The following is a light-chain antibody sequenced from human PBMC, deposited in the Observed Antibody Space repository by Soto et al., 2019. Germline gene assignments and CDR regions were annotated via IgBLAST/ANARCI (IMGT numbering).Light chain of an antibody. CDR2: GAS. V-gene: IGKV3-20*01. CDR1: QVIGSRY. Sequence: DIVMTQSPDSLAVSLGERATISCRASQVIGSRYLAWYHQKSGQAPRLLIYGASSRATGIPDRFSGSGSGTDFTLTISRLEPEDFGVYYCQQFGSSIPHTFGQGTRLEIK. J-gene: IGKJ5*01. CDR3: QQFGSSIPHT.